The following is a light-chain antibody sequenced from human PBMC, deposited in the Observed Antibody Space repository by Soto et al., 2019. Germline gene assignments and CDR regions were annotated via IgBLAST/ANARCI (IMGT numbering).Light chain of an antibody. V-gene: IGKV3-15*01. J-gene: IGKJ1*01. CDR1: QSVSSS. Sequence: ETVVTQWPATLSVSPVETVTLSCTASQSVSSSLAWYQQRPGQAPRLLIYDTSTRAPGIAARFSGSGSGTELTLTISSRQSEDVAGYYCQQYVHWHPGTFGQGTKVDIK. CDR2: DTS. CDR3: QQYVHWHPGT.